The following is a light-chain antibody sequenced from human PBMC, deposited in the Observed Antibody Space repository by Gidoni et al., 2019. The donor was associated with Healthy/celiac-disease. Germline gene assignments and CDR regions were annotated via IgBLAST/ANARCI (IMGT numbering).Light chain of an antibody. V-gene: IGKV3-15*01. J-gene: IGKJ4*01. Sequence: EIAMTQSPATLSVSPGERATLTCRASQSVSNNLAWYQQKPGQAPRLLIYGASTRATGIPARFSGSGSGTEFTLTISSLQSEDFAVYYCQRYNNWPRLTFGGGTKVEIK. CDR2: GAS. CDR3: QRYNNWPRLT. CDR1: QSVSNN.